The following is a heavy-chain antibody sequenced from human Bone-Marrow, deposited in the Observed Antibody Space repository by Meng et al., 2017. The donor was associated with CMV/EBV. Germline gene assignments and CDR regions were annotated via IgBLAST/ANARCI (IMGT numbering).Heavy chain of an antibody. CDR3: AKILFGYDFWSGYQNSNDAFDI. CDR1: GFTFSSYE. CDR2: ISSSGSTI. J-gene: IGHJ3*02. V-gene: IGHV3-48*03. Sequence: GESLKISCAASGFTFSSYEMNWVRQAPGKGLEWVSHISSSGSTIYYADSVKGRFTISRDNSKNTLYLQMNSLRAEDTAVYYCAKILFGYDFWSGYQNSNDAFDIWGQGTRVTGSS. D-gene: IGHD3-3*01.